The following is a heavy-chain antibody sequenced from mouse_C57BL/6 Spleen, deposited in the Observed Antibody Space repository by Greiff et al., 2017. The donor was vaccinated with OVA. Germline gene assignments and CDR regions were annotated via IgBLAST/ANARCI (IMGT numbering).Heavy chain of an antibody. Sequence: EVKLVESGGGLVKPGGSLKLSCAASGFTFSDYGMYWVRQAPEKGLEWVAYISSGSSTIYYADTVKGRFTISRDNAKNTLFLQMHSLRSGDTAMKYSARGARTGYFDVWGTGTTLTVSS. CDR3: ARGARTGYFDV. CDR2: ISSGSSTI. CDR1: GFTFSDYG. J-gene: IGHJ1*03. V-gene: IGHV5-17*01.